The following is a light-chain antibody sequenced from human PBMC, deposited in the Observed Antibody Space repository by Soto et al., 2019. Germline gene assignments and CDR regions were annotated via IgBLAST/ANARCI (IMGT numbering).Light chain of an antibody. V-gene: IGLV2-14*01. J-gene: IGLJ1*01. CDR3: SSYTSSSTVYV. CDR1: SSDVGGYNY. CDR2: DVS. Sequence: QSALTQPASVSGSPGQSITISCTGTSSDVGGYNYVSWYQQHPGKAPKIMIYDVSNRPSGVSNRFSGSKSGNTAFLTISGLQAEDEADYYCSSYTSSSTVYVFGTGTKVTVL.